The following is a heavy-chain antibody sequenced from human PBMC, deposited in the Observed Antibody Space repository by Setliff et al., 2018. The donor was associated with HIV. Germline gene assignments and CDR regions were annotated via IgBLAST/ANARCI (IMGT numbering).Heavy chain of an antibody. J-gene: IGHJ4*02. V-gene: IGHV4-39*07. CDR3: ARGFPLLPPRN. CDR2: VYYSGSI. D-gene: IGHD1-26*01. Sequence: SETLSLTCSVSGDSFSSGTYYWGWIRQPPGKGLEWIGSVYYSGSIDYNPSLKSRVTISMDTAKSQFSLKLTSVTAAATAVYYCARGFPLLPPRNWGQGALVTVSS. CDR1: GDSFSSGTYY.